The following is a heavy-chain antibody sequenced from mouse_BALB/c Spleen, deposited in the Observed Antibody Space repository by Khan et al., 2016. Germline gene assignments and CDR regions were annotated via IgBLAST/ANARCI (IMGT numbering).Heavy chain of an antibody. Sequence: EVELVESGVGLVKPGGSLKLSCAVSGFTFSSYAMSWVRQTPEKRLEWFASISSGGSSFYPDILKDRFTISRDNARHILYLQMSSLRSADTAMYYCASKVYCFDYWGQGTTLTVSS. CDR1: GFTFSSYA. CDR2: ISSGGSS. CDR3: ASKVYCFDY. V-gene: IGHV5-6-5*01. J-gene: IGHJ2*01.